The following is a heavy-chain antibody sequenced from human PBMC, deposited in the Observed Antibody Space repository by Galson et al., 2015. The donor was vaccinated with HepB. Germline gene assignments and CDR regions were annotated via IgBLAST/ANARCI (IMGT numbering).Heavy chain of an antibody. CDR1: GGSFSGYY. CDR2: INHSGST. J-gene: IGHJ5*02. D-gene: IGHD4-17*01. V-gene: IGHV4-34*01. CDR3: AGTMTTVTTRWFDP. Sequence: TLSLTCAVYGGSFSGYYWSWIRQPPGKGLEWIGEINHSGSTNYNPSLKSRVTISVDTSKNQFSLKLSSVTAADTAVYYCAGTMTTVTTRWFDPWGQGTLVTVSS.